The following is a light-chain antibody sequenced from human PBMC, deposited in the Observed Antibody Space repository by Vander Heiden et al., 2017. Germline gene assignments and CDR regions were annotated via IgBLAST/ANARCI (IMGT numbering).Light chain of an antibody. CDR3: QQYDSLPLT. J-gene: IGKJ4*01. CDR2: DAS. CDR1: QDIRNY. V-gene: IGKV1-33*01. Sequence: DIQMTQSPSSLSASAGDRVTITCQASQDIRNYLNWYQQKSGKAPKLLIYDASTLETGVPSRFSGSGSGTDFTFTISSLQPEDFATYYCQQYDSLPLTFGGGTKVEMK.